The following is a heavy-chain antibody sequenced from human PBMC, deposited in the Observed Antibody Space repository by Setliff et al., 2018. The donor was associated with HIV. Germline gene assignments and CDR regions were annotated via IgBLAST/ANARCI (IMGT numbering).Heavy chain of an antibody. Sequence: PGGSLRLSCAASGSTFSSFNMNWVRQAPGKGLEWVSSISSSGDYTHYADSVKGRFTISRDNAKKSLSLQMSSLRGEDTAVYYCARDLPIGSGSAHYRYGMDVWGQGTAVTVSS. CDR3: ARDLPIGSGSAHYRYGMDV. CDR1: GSTFSSFN. D-gene: IGHD3-10*01. V-gene: IGHV3-21*01. CDR2: ISSSGDYT. J-gene: IGHJ6*02.